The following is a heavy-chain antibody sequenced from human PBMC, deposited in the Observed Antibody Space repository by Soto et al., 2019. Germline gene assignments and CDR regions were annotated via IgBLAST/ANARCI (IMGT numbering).Heavy chain of an antibody. CDR3: TQGSDSRGHPVYGGAFDI. CDR1: GFTFSSYG. Sequence: QVQLVESGGGVVQPGRSLRLSCAASGFTFSSYGMHWVRQAPGKGLEWVAVMSNDGISKHYADSVKGRFTISRDNSKNTLYLQMNSLRAEDTAVYFCTQGSDSRGHPVYGGAFDIWGQGTMVTVAS. D-gene: IGHD3-22*01. J-gene: IGHJ3*02. CDR2: MSNDGISK. V-gene: IGHV3-30*18.